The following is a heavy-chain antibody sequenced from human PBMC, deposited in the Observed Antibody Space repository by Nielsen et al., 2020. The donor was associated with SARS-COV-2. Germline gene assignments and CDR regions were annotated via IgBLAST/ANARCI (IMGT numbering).Heavy chain of an antibody. V-gene: IGHV3-30*02. J-gene: IGHJ4*02. CDR1: GFTFSYYG. CDR3: AKDLGY. CDR2: IRYDGSNE. Sequence: GESLKISCAASGFTFSYYGMHWVRQAPGKGLEWVAFIRYDGSNEYYADSVKGRFTISRDNSKNTLYLQMNSLRAEDTAVYYCAKDLGYWGQGTLVTVSS.